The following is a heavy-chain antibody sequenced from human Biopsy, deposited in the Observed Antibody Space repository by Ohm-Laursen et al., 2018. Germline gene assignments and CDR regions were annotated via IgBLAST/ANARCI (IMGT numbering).Heavy chain of an antibody. J-gene: IGHJ4*02. CDR2: IFTSGST. Sequence: SETLSLTCAVSGASISDYYCVWIRQPAGKGLEWIGLIFTSGSTTYNPSLRSRVAMSVDTSKNQFTLNLSSATAADTATYYCAKGYTDYSDSSGFSYYFRYWGQGTLVTVSS. V-gene: IGHV4-4*07. D-gene: IGHD3-22*01. CDR3: AKGYTDYSDSSGFSYYFRY. CDR1: GASISDYY.